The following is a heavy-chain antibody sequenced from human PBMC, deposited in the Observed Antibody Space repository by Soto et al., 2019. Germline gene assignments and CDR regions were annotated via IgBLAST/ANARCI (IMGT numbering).Heavy chain of an antibody. D-gene: IGHD2-2*01. CDR3: ASLSSTRGYYYGMDV. V-gene: IGHV5-10-1*01. CDR1: GYSFPSDW. Sequence: PGESLKISCKGSGYSFPSDWIGWVRQMPGKGLEWMGRIDPSDSYTNYSPSFQGHVTISADKSISTAYLQWSSLKASDTAMYYCASLSSTRGYYYGMDVWGQGTTVTVSS. J-gene: IGHJ6*02. CDR2: IDPSDSYT.